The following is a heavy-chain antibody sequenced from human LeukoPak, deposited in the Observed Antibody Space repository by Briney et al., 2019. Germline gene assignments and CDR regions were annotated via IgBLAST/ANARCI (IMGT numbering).Heavy chain of an antibody. CDR2: INHSGSF. D-gene: IGHD3-10*01. Sequence: KPSETLSLTCAVYGGSLSGYYWSWIRQPPGKGLEWIGEINHSGSFNYNSSLKSRVTISVDTSKNQFSLKLSSVTAADTAVYYCARRMGRRFGERYYYYHYMDVWGKGTTVTISS. CDR1: GGSLSGYY. J-gene: IGHJ6*03. V-gene: IGHV4-34*01. CDR3: ARRMGRRFGERYYYYHYMDV.